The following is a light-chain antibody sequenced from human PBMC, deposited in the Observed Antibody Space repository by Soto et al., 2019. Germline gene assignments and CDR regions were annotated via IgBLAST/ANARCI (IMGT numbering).Light chain of an antibody. CDR1: QSVSSY. J-gene: IGKJ3*01. Sequence: DIQMTQSPSSLSGSVGDRVTITCRASQSVSSYLNWYQHKAGKAPKLLIYVASSLQSGVPSRFSGSGSGTDFTLTLSSLQPEDFATYYCQQSYLTPFTFGPGTKIDIQ. CDR2: VAS. CDR3: QQSYLTPFT. V-gene: IGKV1-39*01.